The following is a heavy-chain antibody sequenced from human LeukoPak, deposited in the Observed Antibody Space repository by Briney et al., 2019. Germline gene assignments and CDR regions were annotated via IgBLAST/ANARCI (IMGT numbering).Heavy chain of an antibody. CDR3: ARDGGTGWAFDI. J-gene: IGHJ3*02. CDR2: LYTTGGS. D-gene: IGHD2-15*01. CDR1: GGSISTYY. Sequence: SETLSLTCTVSGGSISTYYWSWIRQPAGKGLEWIGRLYTTGGSSYNPSLKSRVTMSVDTSKNQFSLRLTSVTAADTAVYYCARDGGTGWAFDIWGQGTLVTVSS. V-gene: IGHV4-4*07.